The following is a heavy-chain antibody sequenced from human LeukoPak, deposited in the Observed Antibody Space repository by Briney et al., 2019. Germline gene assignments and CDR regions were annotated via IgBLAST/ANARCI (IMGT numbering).Heavy chain of an antibody. CDR2: IKTDGSST. Sequence: GGSLRLSCAASGFTFSSYWMHWVRQAPGKGLVWVSRIKTDGSSTSYADSVKGRFTISRDNAKNPLYLQMNCLRAEDTAVYYCARKRDGAYDFDYWGQGTLVTVSS. CDR3: ARKRDGAYDFDY. D-gene: IGHD5-24*01. J-gene: IGHJ4*02. V-gene: IGHV3-74*01. CDR1: GFTFSSYW.